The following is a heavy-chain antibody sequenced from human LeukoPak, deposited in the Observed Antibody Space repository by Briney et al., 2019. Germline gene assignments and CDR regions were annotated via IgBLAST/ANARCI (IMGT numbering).Heavy chain of an antibody. Sequence: GASVKVSCKASGYTFTDYYMEWVRQAPGQGLEWMGWINPNSGGTNYAQKFQGRVTMTRDTSISTAYMETSKLRSDDTAVYYCARVRSYCTNGVCYWDLDYWGQGTLVTVSS. CDR1: GYTFTDYY. J-gene: IGHJ4*02. CDR2: INPNSGGT. CDR3: ARVRSYCTNGVCYWDLDY. D-gene: IGHD2-8*01. V-gene: IGHV1-2*02.